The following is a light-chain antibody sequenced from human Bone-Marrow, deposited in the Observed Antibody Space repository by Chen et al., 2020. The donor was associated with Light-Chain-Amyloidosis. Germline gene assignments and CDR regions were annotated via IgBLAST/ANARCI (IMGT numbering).Light chain of an antibody. V-gene: IGLV2-23*01. J-gene: IGLJ3*02. Sequence: QSALTQPASVSGSPGQSITISCTGTSSDVGSYNLVSWYQQHPGKAPKLMIYEGSKRPSGVSNRFSGSNSGNTASLTISGRQAEDEADYYCCSYAGSSTPWVFGGGTKLTVL. CDR2: EGS. CDR3: CSYAGSSTPWV. CDR1: SSDVGSYNL.